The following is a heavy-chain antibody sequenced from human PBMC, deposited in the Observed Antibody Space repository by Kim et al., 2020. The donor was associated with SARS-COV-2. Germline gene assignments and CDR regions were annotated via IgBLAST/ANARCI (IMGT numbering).Heavy chain of an antibody. CDR3: ARDQRGCYDSSDYLY. CDR1: GFTFSSYA. V-gene: IGHV3-30*04. D-gene: IGHD3-22*01. CDR2: ISYDGSNK. J-gene: IGHJ4*01. Sequence: GGSLRLSCAASGFTFSSYAMHWVRQAPGKGLEWVAVISYDGSNKYYADSVKGRFTISRDNSKNTLYLQMNSLRAEDTAVYYCARDQRGCYDSSDYLYWG.